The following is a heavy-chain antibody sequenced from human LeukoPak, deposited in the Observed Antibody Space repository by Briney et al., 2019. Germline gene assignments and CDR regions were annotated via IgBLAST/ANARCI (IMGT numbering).Heavy chain of an antibody. V-gene: IGHV4-31*03. J-gene: IGHJ5*02. Sequence: PSETLSLTCTVSGGSISSGGYYWSWIRQHPGKGLEWIGYIYYSGSTYYNPSLKSRVTISVDTSKNQFSLELSSVTAADTAVYYCARVSSSSFDPWGQGTLVTVSS. CDR1: GGSISSGGYY. CDR2: IYYSGST. CDR3: ARVSSSSFDP. D-gene: IGHD6-6*01.